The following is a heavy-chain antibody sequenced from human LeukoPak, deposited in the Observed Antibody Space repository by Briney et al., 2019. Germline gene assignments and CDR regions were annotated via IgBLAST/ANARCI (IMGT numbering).Heavy chain of an antibody. V-gene: IGHV4-39*01. D-gene: IGHD5-12*01. J-gene: IGHJ4*02. CDR2: IYNSGTT. Sequence: SGTLSLTCTVTSASISGTYYFWGWIRQSPGKGLEWIGSIYNSGTTYYNPSLKSRVTISVDTSKNQFSLKLSSVTAADTAVYYCARGPLRIFDYWGQGTLVAVSS. CDR1: SASISGTYYF. CDR3: ARGPLRIFDY.